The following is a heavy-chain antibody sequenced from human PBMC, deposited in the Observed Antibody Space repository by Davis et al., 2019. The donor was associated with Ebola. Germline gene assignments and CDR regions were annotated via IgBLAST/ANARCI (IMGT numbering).Heavy chain of an antibody. CDR3: ARGPPITMIVVAWENFDY. V-gene: IGHV1-2*05. Sequence: AASVKVSCKASGYTFTNYYMHWVRQAPGQGLEWMGRINPNSGGTNYAQKFQGRVTMTRDTSISTAYMELSRLRSDDTVVYYCARGPPITMIVVAWENFDYWGQGTLVTVSS. CDR1: GYTFTNYY. D-gene: IGHD3-22*01. CDR2: INPNSGGT. J-gene: IGHJ4*02.